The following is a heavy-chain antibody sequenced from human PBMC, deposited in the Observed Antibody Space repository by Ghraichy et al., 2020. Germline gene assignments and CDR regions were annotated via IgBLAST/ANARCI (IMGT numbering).Heavy chain of an antibody. CDR1: GFTFSNAW. V-gene: IGHV3-15*01. D-gene: IGHD3-16*01. CDR3: TTGGGVQNCPPPP. CDR2: IKSKTDGGTT. J-gene: IGHJ5*02. Sequence: GGSLRLSCVASGFTFSNAWMIWVRQPPGKGLEWVARIKSKTDGGTTDYAAPVKGRFTISRDESKNTLYLQMNSLKTEDTAVYYCTTGGGVQNCPPPPWGQGTLVTVSS.